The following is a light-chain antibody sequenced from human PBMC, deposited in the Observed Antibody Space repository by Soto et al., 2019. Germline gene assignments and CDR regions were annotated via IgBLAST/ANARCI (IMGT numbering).Light chain of an antibody. CDR1: RSDVGAYNY. CDR3: SSYTDSTNYV. J-gene: IGLJ1*01. Sequence: QSALTQPASVSGSPGQSIAISCTGTRSDVGAYNYVSWYQQHPGKAPKLMISEVTNRPSGVSDRFSGSKSGSTASLTISGLQAEDEADYYCSSYTDSTNYVFGTGTKV. V-gene: IGLV2-14*01. CDR2: EVT.